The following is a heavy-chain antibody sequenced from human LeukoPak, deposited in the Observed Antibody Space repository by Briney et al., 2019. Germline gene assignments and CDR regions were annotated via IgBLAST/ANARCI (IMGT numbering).Heavy chain of an antibody. D-gene: IGHD5-24*01. J-gene: IGHJ4*02. CDR1: GGSISGHY. Sequence: SETLSLICTVSGGSISGHYLSWIRQPPGKGLEWIGYIYYNGSTKYNPYLKRRVNLSVDPSKNQFSLELSSVTAADTAVYYCARVADHGYSDYWGLGTLVTVSS. V-gene: IGHV4-59*11. CDR2: IYYNGST. CDR3: ARVADHGYSDY.